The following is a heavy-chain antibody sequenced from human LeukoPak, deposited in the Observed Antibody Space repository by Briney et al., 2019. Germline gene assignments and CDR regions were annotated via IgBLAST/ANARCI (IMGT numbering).Heavy chain of an antibody. CDR2: IKQDGSEK. J-gene: IGHJ4*02. CDR1: GFTFSYYW. Sequence: PGGSLRLSCAASGFTFSYYWMNWVRQAPGKGLEWVANIKQDGSEKYYVDSVKGRFTISRDNAKNSLYLQMNSLRAEDTAVYYCTGGRTGVGTVFDYWGQGTLVTVSS. D-gene: IGHD5-12*01. CDR3: TGGRTGVGTVFDY. V-gene: IGHV3-7*04.